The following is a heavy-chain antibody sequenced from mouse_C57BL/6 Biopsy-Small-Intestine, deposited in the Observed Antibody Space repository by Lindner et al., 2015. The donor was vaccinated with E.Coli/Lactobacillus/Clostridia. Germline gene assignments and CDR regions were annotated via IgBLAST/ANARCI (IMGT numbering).Heavy chain of an antibody. Sequence: VQLQESGGGLVKTGGSLKLSCAASGFTFSDYGMHWVRQAPEKGLEWVAYISSGSSTIYYADTVKGRLTISRDNAKNTLFLQMTSLRSEDTAMYHCARGSSGGMDYWGQGTSVTVSS. J-gene: IGHJ4*01. V-gene: IGHV5-17*01. CDR3: ARGSSGGMDY. CDR2: ISSGSSTI. D-gene: IGHD1-1*01. CDR1: GFTFSDYG.